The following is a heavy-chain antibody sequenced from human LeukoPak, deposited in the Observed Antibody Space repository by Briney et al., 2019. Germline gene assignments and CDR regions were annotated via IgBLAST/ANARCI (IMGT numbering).Heavy chain of an antibody. Sequence: PGGSLKLSCAASGFTFSGSAMHWVRQASGKGLEWVGRIRSKANSYPKAYAASGKGRLTISREDSKNTAYLKMNSRKTEDTPVYYCTSPSGGYWAQGTLVTVSS. CDR2: IRSKANSYPK. D-gene: IGHD1-26*01. J-gene: IGHJ4*02. CDR3: TSPSGGY. V-gene: IGHV3-73*01. CDR1: GFTFSGSA.